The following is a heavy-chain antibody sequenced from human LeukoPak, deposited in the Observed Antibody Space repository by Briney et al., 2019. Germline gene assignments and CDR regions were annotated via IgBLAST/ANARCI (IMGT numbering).Heavy chain of an antibody. J-gene: IGHJ4*02. V-gene: IGHV4-61*08. CDR2: VYYSGST. D-gene: IGHD5-18*01. CDR1: GGSISSGGYY. Sequence: SETLSLTCTVSGGSISSGGYYWSWIRQHPGKGLEWIAYVYYSGSTNYNPSLKSRVSISVDTSKNQFSLKLSSVTAADTAVYYCAGGRVWLAFDSWGQGTLLTVSS. CDR3: AGGRVWLAFDS.